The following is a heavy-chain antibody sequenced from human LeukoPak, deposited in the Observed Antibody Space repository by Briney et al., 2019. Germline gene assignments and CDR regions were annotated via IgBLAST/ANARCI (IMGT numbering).Heavy chain of an antibody. CDR3: ARWTTVTRAFDY. Sequence: PSETLSLTCVVSGASVSTNNWWTWVRQAPGKGLEWIGEVYHSGLTNYSPSLKSRVTMSIDTSKNQFSLKLSSVTAADTAVYYCARWTTVTRAFDYWGQGTLVTVSS. CDR1: GASVSTNNW. J-gene: IGHJ4*02. V-gene: IGHV4-4*02. D-gene: IGHD4-17*01. CDR2: VYHSGLT.